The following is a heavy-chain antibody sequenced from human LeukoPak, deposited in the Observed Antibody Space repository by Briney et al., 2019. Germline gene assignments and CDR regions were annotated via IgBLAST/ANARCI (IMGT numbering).Heavy chain of an antibody. CDR1: GGSISSYY. D-gene: IGHD4-4*01. CDR3: AREGRDDYNYRAYYFDY. CDR2: IYYSGST. J-gene: IGHJ4*02. V-gene: IGHV4-59*01. Sequence: SETLSLTCTVSGGSISSYYWSWIRQPPGKGLEWIGYIYYSGSTNYNPSLKSRVTISVDTSKNQFSLKLGSVTAADTAVYYCAREGRDDYNYRAYYFDYWGQGTLVTVSS.